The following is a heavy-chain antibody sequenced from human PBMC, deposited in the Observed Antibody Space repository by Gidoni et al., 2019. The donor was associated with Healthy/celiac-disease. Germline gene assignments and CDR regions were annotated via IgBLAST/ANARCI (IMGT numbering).Heavy chain of an antibody. V-gene: IGHV4-34*01. D-gene: IGHD3-10*01. CDR3: ARSSPLRYYYYYYGMDV. Sequence: QVQLQQWGAGLLKPSETLSLTCAVYGGSFSGYYWSWIRQPPGKGLEWIGEINHSGSTNYNPSLKSRVTISVDTSKNQFSLKLSSVTAADTAVYYCARSSPLRYYYYYYGMDVWGQGTTVTVSS. J-gene: IGHJ6*02. CDR1: GGSFSGYY. CDR2: INHSGST.